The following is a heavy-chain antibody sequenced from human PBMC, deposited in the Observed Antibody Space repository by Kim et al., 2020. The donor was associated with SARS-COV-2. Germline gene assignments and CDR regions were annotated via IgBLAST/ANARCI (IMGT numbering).Heavy chain of an antibody. D-gene: IGHD5-12*01. CDR3: VSGRTY. V-gene: IGHV3-66*01. CDR2: LYTGGGT. CDR1: GFTVSSPY. J-gene: IGHJ4*02. Sequence: GGSLRLSCAASGFTVSSPYMSWVRQTPKRGLEWVSVLYTGGGTFHIASVKGRFTISRDSSNNTVYLQLTNLRVEDTAIYYLVSGRTYWGKGTLVTVSS.